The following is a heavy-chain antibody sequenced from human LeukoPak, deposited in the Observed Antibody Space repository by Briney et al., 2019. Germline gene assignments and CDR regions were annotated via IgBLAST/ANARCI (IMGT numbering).Heavy chain of an antibody. CDR2: ISYDGSDK. CDR3: ARSRGAGRFDY. V-gene: IGHV3-30*03. J-gene: IGHJ4*02. Sequence: SGGSLRLSCAASGFTFSSYGMHWVRQAPGKGLEWVAVISYDGSDKYYADSVKGRFTISRDNSKNTLYLQVNSLKLEDTAVYFCARSRGAGRFDYWGQGTLVTVSS. D-gene: IGHD6-19*01. CDR1: GFTFSSYG.